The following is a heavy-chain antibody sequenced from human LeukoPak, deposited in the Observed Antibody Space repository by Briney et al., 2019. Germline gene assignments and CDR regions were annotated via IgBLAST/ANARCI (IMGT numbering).Heavy chain of an antibody. V-gene: IGHV3-30-3*01. Sequence: GRSLRLSCAASGFTFSSYAMHWVRQAPGKGLEWVAVISYDGSNKYYADSVKGRFTISRDNAKNSLYLQMNSLRAEDTAVYYCARGMLLWFGEAGNWFDPWGQGTLVTVSS. CDR3: ARGMLLWFGEAGNWFDP. CDR1: GFTFSSYA. CDR2: ISYDGSNK. J-gene: IGHJ5*02. D-gene: IGHD3-10*01.